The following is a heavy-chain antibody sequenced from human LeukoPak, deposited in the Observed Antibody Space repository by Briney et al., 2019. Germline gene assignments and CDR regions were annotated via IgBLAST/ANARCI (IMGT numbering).Heavy chain of an antibody. D-gene: IGHD1-26*01. CDR1: GGSISSYY. CDR3: ARVVGATYYFDY. V-gene: IGHV4-59*01. J-gene: IGHJ4*02. CDR2: IYYSGST. Sequence: PSETLSLTCTVPGGSISSYYWSWIRQPPGKGLEWIGYIYYSGSTNYNPSLKSRVTISVDTSKNQFSLKLSSVTAADTAVYYCARVVGATYYFDYWGQGTLVTVSS.